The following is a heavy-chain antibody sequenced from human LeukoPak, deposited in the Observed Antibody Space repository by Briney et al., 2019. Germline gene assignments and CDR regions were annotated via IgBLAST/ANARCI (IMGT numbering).Heavy chain of an antibody. J-gene: IGHJ4*02. D-gene: IGHD2/OR15-2a*01. CDR1: GFIVTNNY. CDR3: ARDPPAVLLDTYG. CDR2: VYSGGST. V-gene: IGHV3-66*01. Sequence: GGSLRLSCTASGFIVTNNYINWVRQAPGKGLEWVSLVYSGGSTYYADSVKGRFTISRDNSKNMVYLQMNSLRAEDTATYYCARDPPAVLLDTYGWGQGTLVTVSS.